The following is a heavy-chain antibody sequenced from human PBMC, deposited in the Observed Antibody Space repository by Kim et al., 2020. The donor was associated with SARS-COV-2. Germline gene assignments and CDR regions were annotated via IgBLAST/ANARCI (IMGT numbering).Heavy chain of an antibody. CDR1: GFTFSSYG. D-gene: IGHD6-13*01. Sequence: GGSLRLSCAASGFTFSSYGMHWVRQAPGKGLEWVAVISYDGSNKYYADSVKGRFTISRDNSKNTLYLQMNSLRAEDTAVYYCAKAVTPPSLRAAAGTPLLNYYGMDVWGQGTTVTVSS. V-gene: IGHV3-30*18. CDR3: AKAVTPPSLRAAAGTPLLNYYGMDV. CDR2: ISYDGSNK. J-gene: IGHJ6*02.